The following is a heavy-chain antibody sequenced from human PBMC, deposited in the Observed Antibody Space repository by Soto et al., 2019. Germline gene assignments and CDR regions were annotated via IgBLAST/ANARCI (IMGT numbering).Heavy chain of an antibody. V-gene: IGHV5-51*03. CDR1: GDSFISYW. CDR2: IYPGDSDT. J-gene: IGHJ3*01. CDR3: ARGLVVAGNTNAFDV. D-gene: IGHD6-19*01. Sequence: EVQLVQSGAEVKKPGESLKISCKGSGDSFISYWIGWVRQMPGGGLEWMGLIYPGDSDTRYSPSFRGQVTMSVDKSISTAYLQWSSLKASDTALYYCARGLVVAGNTNAFDVWGQGTMVIVS.